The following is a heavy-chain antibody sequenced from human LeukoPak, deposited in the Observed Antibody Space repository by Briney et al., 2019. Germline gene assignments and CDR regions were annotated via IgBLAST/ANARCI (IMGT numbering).Heavy chain of an antibody. Sequence: GGSLRPSCAASGFTFDDYAMHWVRQAPGKGLEWVSGISWNSGSIGYADSVKGRFTISRGNAKNSLYLQMNSLRAEDTALYYCAKVSWYRLYYYGMDVWGQGTTVTVSS. CDR3: AKVSWYRLYYYGMDV. CDR1: GFTFDDYA. CDR2: ISWNSGSI. V-gene: IGHV3-9*01. D-gene: IGHD6-13*01. J-gene: IGHJ6*02.